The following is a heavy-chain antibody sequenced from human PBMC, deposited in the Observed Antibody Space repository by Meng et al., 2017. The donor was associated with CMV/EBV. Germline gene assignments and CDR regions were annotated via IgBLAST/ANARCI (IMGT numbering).Heavy chain of an antibody. V-gene: IGHV3-15*01. Sequence: GGSLRLSCAASGFTFSNAWMSWVRQAPGKGLEWVGRIKSKTDGGTTDYAAPVKGRFTISGDDSKNTLYLQMNSLKTEDTAVYYCTTQIVVVPAATAYFDYWGQGTLVTVSS. CDR3: TTQIVVVPAATAYFDY. D-gene: IGHD2-2*01. CDR2: IKSKTDGGTT. CDR1: GFTFSNAW. J-gene: IGHJ4*02.